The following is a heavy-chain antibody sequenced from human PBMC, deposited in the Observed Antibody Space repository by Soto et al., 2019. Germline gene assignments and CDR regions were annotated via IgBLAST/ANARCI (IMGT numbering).Heavy chain of an antibody. CDR3: ARGELTYYDFWSGYQRHPYFDY. CDR2: IYYSGST. V-gene: IGHV4-31*03. CDR1: GGSISSGGYY. J-gene: IGHJ4*02. D-gene: IGHD3-3*01. Sequence: QVQLQESGPGLVKPSQTLSLTCTVSGGSISSGGYYWSWIRQHPGKGLEWIGYIYYSGSTYYNPSLKSRVTISVDTSKNQCSLKLSSVTAADTAVYYCARGELTYYDFWSGYQRHPYFDYWGQGTLVTVSS.